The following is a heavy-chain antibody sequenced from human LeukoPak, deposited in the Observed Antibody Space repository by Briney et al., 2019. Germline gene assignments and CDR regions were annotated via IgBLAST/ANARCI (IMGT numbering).Heavy chain of an antibody. D-gene: IGHD3-3*01. CDR2: ISSSSSYI. J-gene: IGHJ6*02. Sequence: GGSLRLSCVAAGFTFTTYSLNWVRQAPGKGLEWVSSISSSSSYIYYADSVKGRFTISRDNAKNSLYLQMNSLRAEDTAVYYCARAHDAYYDLWSGSVQAYGMDVWGQGTTVTVSS. CDR3: ARAHDAYYDLWSGSVQAYGMDV. V-gene: IGHV3-21*01. CDR1: GFTFTTYS.